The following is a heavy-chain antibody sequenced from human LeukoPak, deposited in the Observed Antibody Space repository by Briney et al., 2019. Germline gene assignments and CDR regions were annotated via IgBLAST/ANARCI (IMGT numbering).Heavy chain of an antibody. Sequence: GGSLRLSCAASGFTFSSYGMHWVRQAPGKGLEGVAVIWYDGSNKYYADSVKGRFTISRHNSKHTLYLQMNSLRAEDTAVYYCAKFGGYGGNSVGLYYFDYWGQGTLVTVS. CDR1: GFTFSSYG. D-gene: IGHD4-23*01. CDR3: AKFGGYGGNSVGLYYFDY. J-gene: IGHJ4*02. CDR2: IWYDGSNK. V-gene: IGHV3-33*06.